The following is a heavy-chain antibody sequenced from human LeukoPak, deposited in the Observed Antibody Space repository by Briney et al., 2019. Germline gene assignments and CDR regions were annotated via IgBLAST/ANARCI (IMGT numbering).Heavy chain of an antibody. CDR2: ISWDGGST. CDR3: AKSFSDFWSGLDV. CDR1: GFTFDDYA. J-gene: IGHJ6*04. Sequence: GGSLRLSCAASGFTFDDYAMHWVRQAPGKGLEWVSLISWDGGSTYYADSVKGRFTISRDNSKNSLYLQMNSLRAEGTALYYCAKSFSDFWSGLDVWGKGTTVTVSS. V-gene: IGHV3-43D*03. D-gene: IGHD3-3*01.